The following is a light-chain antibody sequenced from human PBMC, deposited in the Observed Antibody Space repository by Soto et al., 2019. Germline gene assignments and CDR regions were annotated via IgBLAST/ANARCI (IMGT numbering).Light chain of an antibody. CDR3: QQLERYPST. J-gene: IGKJ4*01. CDR2: GAS. Sequence: EIVLTQFPGTLSLSPGERATLSCRASQSVSNNYLAWYQQKPGQAPSLLILGASTRATGVPARFSGSGSGTEFTLTISSLQPEDFATYYCQQLERYPSTFGGGTKVDIK. V-gene: IGKV3-20*01. CDR1: QSVSNNY.